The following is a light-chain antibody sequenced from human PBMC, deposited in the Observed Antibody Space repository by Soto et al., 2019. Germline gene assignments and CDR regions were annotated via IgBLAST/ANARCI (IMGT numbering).Light chain of an antibody. Sequence: EIVMTQSPATLSVSPGERATLSCMASQSVSSNLAWYQQKPGQAPRLLIYESSNRATGIAARFSGSGSGTDFTLTITSLQSEDFGVYYCQQYKDWPTTFGQGTKVDIK. CDR1: QSVSSN. V-gene: IGKV3D-15*01. CDR2: ESS. J-gene: IGKJ1*01. CDR3: QQYKDWPTT.